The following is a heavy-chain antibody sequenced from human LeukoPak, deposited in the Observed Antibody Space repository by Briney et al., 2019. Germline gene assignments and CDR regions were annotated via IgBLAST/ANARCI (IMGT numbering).Heavy chain of an antibody. Sequence: SKTLSLTCTVSGGSISSSSYYWGWIRQPPGKGLEWIGSIYYSGSTYYNPSLKSRVTISVDTSKNQFSLKLSSVTAADTAVYYCARLHRHCSSTSCSDYWGQGTLVTVSS. D-gene: IGHD2-2*01. CDR2: IYYSGST. V-gene: IGHV4-39*01. J-gene: IGHJ4*02. CDR1: GGSISSSSYY. CDR3: ARLHRHCSSTSCSDY.